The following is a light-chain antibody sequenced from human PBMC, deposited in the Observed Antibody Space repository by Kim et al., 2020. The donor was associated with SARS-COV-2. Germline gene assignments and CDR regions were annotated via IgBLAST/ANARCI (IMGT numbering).Light chain of an antibody. CDR1: QSVSSSY. V-gene: IGKV3-20*01. CDR2: GAS. CDR3: QQYGSSPPYT. J-gene: IGKJ2*01. Sequence: SPGEGATLSCRASQSVSSSYLAWYQQKPGQAPRLLIYGASSRATGIPDRFSGSGSGTDFTLTISRLEPEDFAVYYCQQYGSSPPYTFGQGTKLEIK.